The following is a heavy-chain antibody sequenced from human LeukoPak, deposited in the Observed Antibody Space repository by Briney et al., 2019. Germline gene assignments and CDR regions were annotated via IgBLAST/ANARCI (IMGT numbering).Heavy chain of an antibody. Sequence: GGSLRLSCAASGFTLSSYSMNWVRQGPGEGLEWVSSISSSSSYIYYADSVKGRFTISRDNAKNSLYLQMNSLRAEDTAVYYCARLGDGGAWSDWGQGTLVTVSS. CDR2: ISSSSSYI. CDR1: GFTLSSYS. J-gene: IGHJ4*02. CDR3: ARLGDGGAWSD. V-gene: IGHV3-21*01. D-gene: IGHD3-16*01.